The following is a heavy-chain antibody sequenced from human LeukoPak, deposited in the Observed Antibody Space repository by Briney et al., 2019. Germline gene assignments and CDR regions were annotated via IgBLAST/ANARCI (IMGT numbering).Heavy chain of an antibody. D-gene: IGHD1-26*01. Sequence: SETLSLTCTVSGGSISSSSFYWDWIRQSPGKGLEWIGSIYYSGSTYYNPSLESRVTISVDTSKNQFSLKLSSVTAADTAVYYCARHPLVGAPFGAFDIWGQGTVVTVSS. V-gene: IGHV4-39*01. CDR2: IYYSGST. CDR3: ARHPLVGAPFGAFDI. J-gene: IGHJ3*02. CDR1: GGSISSSSFY.